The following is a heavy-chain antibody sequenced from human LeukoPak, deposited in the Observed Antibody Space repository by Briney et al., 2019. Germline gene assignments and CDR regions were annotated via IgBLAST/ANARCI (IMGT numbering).Heavy chain of an antibody. CDR1: GGSISSYY. CDR2: IYYSGST. J-gene: IGHJ3*02. CDR3: ASWTSYYYDSSGYQDAFDI. D-gene: IGHD3-22*01. Sequence: SETLSLTRTVSGGSISSYYWSWIRQPPGKGLEWIGYIYYSGSTNYNPSLKSRVTISVDTSKNQFSLKLSSVTAADTAVYYCASWTSYYYDSSGYQDAFDIWGQGTMVTVSS. V-gene: IGHV4-59*01.